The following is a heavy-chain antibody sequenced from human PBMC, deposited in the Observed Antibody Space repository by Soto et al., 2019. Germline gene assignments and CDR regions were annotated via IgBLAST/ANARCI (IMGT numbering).Heavy chain of an antibody. CDR2: IIPIFGTA. V-gene: IGHV1-69*06. J-gene: IGHJ5*02. D-gene: IGHD3-22*01. Sequence: SVKVSCKASVGTFSSYAISWVRQAPGQGLEWMGGIIPIFGTANYAQKFQGRVTITADKSTSTAYMELSSLRSEDTAVYYCARDEAPYYYDSSGYYMGNWFDHWGQGTLVTVSS. CDR3: ARDEAPYYYDSSGYYMGNWFDH. CDR1: VGTFSSYA.